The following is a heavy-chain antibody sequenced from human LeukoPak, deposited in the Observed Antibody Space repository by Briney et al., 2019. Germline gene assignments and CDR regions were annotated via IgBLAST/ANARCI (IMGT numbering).Heavy chain of an antibody. J-gene: IGHJ6*04. Sequence: GESLKTSCKGSGYSFTSYWIGWVRQMPGKGLEWMGIIYPGDSDTRYSPSFQGQVTISADKSISTAYLQWSSLKASDTAMYYCARACSSTSCYEEDYYGMDVWGKGTTVTVSS. D-gene: IGHD2-2*01. CDR1: GYSFTSYW. V-gene: IGHV5-51*01. CDR2: IYPGDSDT. CDR3: ARACSSTSCYEEDYYGMDV.